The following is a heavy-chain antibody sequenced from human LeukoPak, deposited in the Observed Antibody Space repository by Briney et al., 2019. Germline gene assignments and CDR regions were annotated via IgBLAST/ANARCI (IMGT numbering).Heavy chain of an antibody. J-gene: IGHJ5*02. Sequence: SQTLSLTCTVSGDSISSGDYYWSWIRQPAGKGLEWIGRISSSGSTNYNPSLKSRVTISVDTSKNQFSLKLSSVTAADTAVYYCARDTLLRFLEWGGFDPWGQGTLVTVSS. D-gene: IGHD3-3*01. CDR3: ARDTLLRFLEWGGFDP. CDR2: ISSSGST. CDR1: GDSISSGDYY. V-gene: IGHV4-61*02.